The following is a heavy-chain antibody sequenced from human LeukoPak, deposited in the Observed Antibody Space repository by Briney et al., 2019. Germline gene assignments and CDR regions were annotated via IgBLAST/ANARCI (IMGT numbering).Heavy chain of an antibody. J-gene: IGHJ4*02. CDR2: IKSKTDGGTT. Sequence: ETLSLTCAVSGGSIRSNNWWSWVRQAPGKGLEWVGRIKSKTDGGTTDYAAPVKGRFTISRDDSKNTLYLQMNSLKTEDTAVYYCTQYTYGFFQYWGQGTLVTVSS. CDR1: GGSIRSNNW. CDR3: TQYTYGFFQY. D-gene: IGHD5-18*01. V-gene: IGHV3-15*01.